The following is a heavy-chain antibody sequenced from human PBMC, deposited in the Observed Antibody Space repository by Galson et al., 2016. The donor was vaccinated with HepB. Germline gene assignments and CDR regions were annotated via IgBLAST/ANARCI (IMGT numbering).Heavy chain of an antibody. V-gene: IGHV4-59*01. Sequence: SETLSLTCTVSGGSISSYYWSWIRQPPGKGLEWIGYIYYSGSTNYNPSLKSRVTISVDTSKNQFSLKLSSVTAADTAMYYCARDLSYCGGDCYSGGFVDYWGQGTLVTVSS. CDR1: GGSISSYY. CDR3: ARDLSYCGGDCYSGGFVDY. J-gene: IGHJ4*02. CDR2: IYYSGST. D-gene: IGHD2-21*02.